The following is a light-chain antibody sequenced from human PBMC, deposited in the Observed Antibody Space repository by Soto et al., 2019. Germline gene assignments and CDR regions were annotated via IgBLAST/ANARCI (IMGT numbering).Light chain of an antibody. V-gene: IGLV2-14*01. CDR2: EVS. CDR1: SSDVGGYNY. CDR3: SSYTNRGSV. Sequence: QSVLTQPASVSGSPGQSITISCTGTSSDVGGYNYVSWYQQHPDKAPKLLIYEVSNRPSGVSNRFSGSKSGNTASLTIYGLQAEDESDYYCSSYTNRGSVFGGGTKLTVL. J-gene: IGLJ2*01.